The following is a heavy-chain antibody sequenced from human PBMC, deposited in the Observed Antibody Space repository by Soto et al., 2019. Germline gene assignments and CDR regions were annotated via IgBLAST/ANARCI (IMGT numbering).Heavy chain of an antibody. CDR3: ARTYDSNGYANEFDS. CDR2: IYDSGIT. V-gene: IGHV4-59*01. CDR1: GRSINSYY. Sequence: LSLTCNVSGRSINSYYWSWVQQPPGKGLEWIGYIYDSGITSYNPSLKSRVTMSADTSKNQFSLKLTSVTGADTAVYYCARTYDSNGYANEFDSWGQGILVTVSS. D-gene: IGHD3-22*01. J-gene: IGHJ4*02.